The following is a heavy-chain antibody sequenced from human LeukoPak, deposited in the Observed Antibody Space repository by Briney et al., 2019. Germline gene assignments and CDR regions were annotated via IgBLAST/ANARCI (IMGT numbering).Heavy chain of an antibody. Sequence: GGSLRLSCAVSGFSFTSYAMHWVRQAPGKGLEWVAVISYDGSNKYYADSVKGRFTISRDNSKNTLYLQMNSLRAEDTAVYYCARGGYGDYVGEDYGMDVWGQGTTVTVSS. CDR2: ISYDGSNK. CDR1: GFSFTSYA. CDR3: ARGGYGDYVGEDYGMDV. V-gene: IGHV3-30-3*01. J-gene: IGHJ6*02. D-gene: IGHD4-17*01.